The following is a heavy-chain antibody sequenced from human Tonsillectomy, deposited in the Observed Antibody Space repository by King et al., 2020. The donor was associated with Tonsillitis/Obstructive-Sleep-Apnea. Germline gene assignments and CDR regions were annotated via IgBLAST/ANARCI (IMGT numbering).Heavy chain of an antibody. CDR2: LYCDDDK. CDR3: AHGTTVFDY. CDR1: GFSLSTSGVG. J-gene: IGHJ4*02. Sequence: ITLKESGPTLVKPTQTLTLTCTFSGFSLSTSGVGVGWTRQPPGKSLDWLALLYCDDDKRYSPSLKSRLSLTKDTSKNQVVLTMTNVDPVDTATYYCAHGTTVFDYWGQGALVTVSS. V-gene: IGHV2-5*02. D-gene: IGHD4-11*01.